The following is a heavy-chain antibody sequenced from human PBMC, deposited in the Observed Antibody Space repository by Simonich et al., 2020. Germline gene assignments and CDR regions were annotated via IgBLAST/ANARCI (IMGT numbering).Heavy chain of an antibody. D-gene: IGHD1-26*01. CDR3: ARGIVGASGAFDI. CDR2: ISSSSSYI. J-gene: IGHJ3*02. V-gene: IGHV3-21*01. Sequence: EVQLVESGGGLVKPGGSLRLSCAASGFTFSSYSMNWVRQAPGKGLEGVSSISSSSSYINYADSVKGRFTISRDNAKNSLYLQMNSLRAEDTAVYYCARGIVGASGAFDIWGQGTMVTVSS. CDR1: GFTFSSYS.